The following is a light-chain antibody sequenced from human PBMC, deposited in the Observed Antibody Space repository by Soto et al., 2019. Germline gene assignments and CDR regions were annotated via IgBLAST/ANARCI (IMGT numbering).Light chain of an antibody. CDR3: QQYGSSPQT. J-gene: IGKJ1*01. CDR1: QSVTSTY. CDR2: AAY. Sequence: IVLTQSPGTLSLSPGERATLSCRASQSVTSTYVAWYQQRPGQAPRLLIYAAYNRATGIPDRFSGSGSGTDFTLTISRLEPEDFAVYYCQQYGSSPQTFGQGTKVDIK. V-gene: IGKV3-20*01.